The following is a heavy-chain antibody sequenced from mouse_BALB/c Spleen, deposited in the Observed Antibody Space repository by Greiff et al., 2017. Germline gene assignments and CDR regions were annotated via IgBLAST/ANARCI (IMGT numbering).Heavy chain of an antibody. CDR2: IYPSDSYT. V-gene: IGHV1-69*02. J-gene: IGHJ2*01. D-gene: IGHD4-1*01. CDR1: GYTFTSYW. CDR3: TRGETGTAGYFDY. Sequence: QVQLQQPGAELVRPGASVKLSCKASGYTFTSYWINWVKQRPGQGLEWIGNIYPSDSYTNYNQKFKDKATLTVDKSSSTAYMQLSSPTSEDSAVYYCTRGETGTAGYFDYWGQGTTLTVSS.